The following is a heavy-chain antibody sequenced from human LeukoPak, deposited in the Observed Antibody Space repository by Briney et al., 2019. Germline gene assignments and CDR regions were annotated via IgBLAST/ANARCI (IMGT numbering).Heavy chain of an antibody. Sequence: SETLSLTCAVYGGSFSGYYWSWIRQPPGKGLEWIGEINHSGSTNCNPSLKSRVTISVDTSKNQFSLKLSSVTAADTAVYYCARVSFFRWASTRPSYYYYYMDVWGKGATVTISS. CDR3: ARVSFFRWASTRPSYYYYYMDV. CDR2: INHSGST. J-gene: IGHJ6*03. V-gene: IGHV4-34*01. D-gene: IGHD2-15*01. CDR1: GGSFSGYY.